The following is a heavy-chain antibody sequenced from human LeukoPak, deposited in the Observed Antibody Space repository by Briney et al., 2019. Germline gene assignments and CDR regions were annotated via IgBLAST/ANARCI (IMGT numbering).Heavy chain of an antibody. CDR1: GFIFEDYS. CDR2: ISGNGGGT. Sequence: PGGSLRLSCAASGFIFEDYSMHWVRQIPGKGLEWVALISGNGGGTFYPDSVKGRFTISRDNNRNSLYLQMNSLRPEDTAFYYCARAPSSGFLFDSWGQGVLVTVSS. V-gene: IGHV3-43*02. J-gene: IGHJ4*02. D-gene: IGHD6-6*01. CDR3: ARAPSSGFLFDS.